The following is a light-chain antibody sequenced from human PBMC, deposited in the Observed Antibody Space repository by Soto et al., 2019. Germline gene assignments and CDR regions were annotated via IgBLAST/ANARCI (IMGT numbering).Light chain of an antibody. J-gene: IGKJ1*01. Sequence: EIVITQSPATLSLSPGERATLSCRASQSGGRYLVGYQQKPDQAPRLLIDDASNRATGTPARFSGSGTGTDITLTISSLEPEDVEVYYCQQRGNRPQWTFGQGTKVDIK. V-gene: IGKV3-11*01. CDR1: QSGGRY. CDR2: DAS. CDR3: QQRGNRPQWT.